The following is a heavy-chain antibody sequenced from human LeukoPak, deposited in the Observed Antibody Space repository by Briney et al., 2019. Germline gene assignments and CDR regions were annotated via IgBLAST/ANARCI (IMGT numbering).Heavy chain of an antibody. CDR2: IYYSGST. D-gene: IGHD4-11*01. J-gene: IGHJ4*02. V-gene: IGHV4-59*08. CDR3: ARHRGYSNYFDY. CDR1: GGSISSYY. Sequence: PSETLSLTCTVSGGSISSYYWSWIRQPQGKGLEWIGYIYYSGSTNYNPSLKSRVTISVDTSKNQFSLKLSSVTAADTAVYYCARHRGYSNYFDYWGQGTLVTVSS.